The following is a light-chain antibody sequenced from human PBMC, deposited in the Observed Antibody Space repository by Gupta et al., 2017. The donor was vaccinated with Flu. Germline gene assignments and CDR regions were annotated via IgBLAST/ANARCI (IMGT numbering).Light chain of an antibody. V-gene: IGLV2-8*01. CDR1: GSDVGGYNY. J-gene: IGLJ3*02. CDR3: SSYADSNKGV. Sequence: QSALTQPPSASGSPGQSVTISCTGTGSDVGGYNYVSWYQQHPGKAPRLMMYEVSHRPSGVPDRFSGSKSGNTDSLTVSGLQAEDEAEDDCSSYADSNKGVFGGGTKLTVL. CDR2: EVS.